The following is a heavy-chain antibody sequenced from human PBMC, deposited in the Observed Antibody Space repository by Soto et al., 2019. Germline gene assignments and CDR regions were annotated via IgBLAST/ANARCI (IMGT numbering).Heavy chain of an antibody. J-gene: IGHJ6*02. V-gene: IGHV3-30*18. D-gene: IGHD5-12*01. CDR3: ANQEHRPQRWLQKDYYYYGMDV. CDR2: ISYDGSNK. Sequence: QVQLVESGGSVVQPGRSLRLSCAASGFTFSSYGMHWVRQAPGKGLEWVAVISYDGSNKYYADSVKGRFTISRDNSKNTLYLQMNSLRAEDTAVYYCANQEHRPQRWLQKDYYYYGMDVWGQGTTVTVSS. CDR1: GFTFSSYG.